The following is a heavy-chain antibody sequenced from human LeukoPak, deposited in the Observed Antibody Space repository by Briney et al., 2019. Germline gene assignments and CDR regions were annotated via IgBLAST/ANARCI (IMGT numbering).Heavy chain of an antibody. CDR1: GFSVSSNY. D-gene: IGHD3-22*01. CDR3: ARGRWSCSGYRDY. CDR2: IYGGGNT. V-gene: IGHV3-53*01. Sequence: PGGSLRLSCAASGFSVSSNYMTWVRQAPGKGLECVSVIYGGGNTYYADSVGGRFTISRDNSKNTLYLQMNSLRVEDTAMYYCARGRWSCSGYRDYWGRGTLVTVSS. J-gene: IGHJ4*02.